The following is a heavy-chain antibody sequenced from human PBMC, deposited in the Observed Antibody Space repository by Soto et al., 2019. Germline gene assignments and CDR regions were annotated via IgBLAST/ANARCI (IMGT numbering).Heavy chain of an antibody. CDR1: GFTFSDYY. V-gene: IGHV3-11*06. CDR2: ISGTSDSI. D-gene: IGHD6-13*01. CDR3: ARVAVVTAAGTSDY. J-gene: IGHJ4*02. Sequence: GSLRLSCAASGFTFSDYYMSWIRQVPGKGLEWVAYISGTSDSIPYADSVKGRFTISRDNTKNSLYLQMNSLRVEDTAVYYCARVAVVTAAGTSDYWGQGTLVTVS.